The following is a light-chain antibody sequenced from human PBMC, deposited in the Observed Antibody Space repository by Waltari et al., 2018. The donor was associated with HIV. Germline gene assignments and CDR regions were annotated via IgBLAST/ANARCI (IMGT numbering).Light chain of an antibody. Sequence: QSALTPPASVSGSPGQSITISCTGTSSDVGGYNYVPWYQQHPGKAPKFMIYEVSNRPTGVSKRFSGAKSGNTASLTISGLQAEDEADYYCSSYTSTSTGVFGTGTKVTVL. J-gene: IGLJ1*01. CDR2: EVS. V-gene: IGLV2-14*01. CDR3: SSYTSTSTGV. CDR1: SSDVGGYNY.